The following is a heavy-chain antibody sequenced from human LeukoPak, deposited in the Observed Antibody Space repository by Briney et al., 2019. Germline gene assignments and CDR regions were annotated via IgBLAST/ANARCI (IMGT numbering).Heavy chain of an antibody. J-gene: IGHJ5*02. CDR3: ATVATGSWGWIDP. Sequence: GGSLRLSCAASGFTFSSYAMHWVRQAPGKGLEYVSAISSNGGSTYYANSVKGRFTISRDNAKNTVYLQMNSLTAEDTAVYYCATVATGSWGWIDPWGQGTLVTVSS. CDR1: GFTFSSYA. V-gene: IGHV3-64*01. CDR2: ISSNGGST. D-gene: IGHD1-26*01.